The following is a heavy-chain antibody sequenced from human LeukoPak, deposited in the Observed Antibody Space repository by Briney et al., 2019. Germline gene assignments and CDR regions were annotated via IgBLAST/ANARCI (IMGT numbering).Heavy chain of an antibody. CDR2: ISSSSSSI. J-gene: IGHJ5*02. D-gene: IGHD1-26*01. CDR1: GFTFSSYN. Sequence: PGGSRRLSCAASGFTFSSYNMNWVRQAPGKGLEWVSYISSSSSSIYYADSVKGRFTISRDNPKNTLYLQMNSLRAEDTAVYYCAPKKVGATSGRVGWFDPWGQGTLVTVSS. CDR3: APKKVGATSGRVGWFDP. V-gene: IGHV3-48*01.